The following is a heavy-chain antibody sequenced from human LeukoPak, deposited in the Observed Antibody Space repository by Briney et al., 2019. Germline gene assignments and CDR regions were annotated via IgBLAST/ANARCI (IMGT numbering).Heavy chain of an antibody. J-gene: IGHJ5*02. Sequence: SETLSLTCTVSGGSISSYYWSWIRQPPGKGLEWIGYIYYSGSTNYNPSLKSRVTISVDTSKNPFSLKLSSVTAADTAVYYCARHLCSGGSCYYPYNWFDPWGQGTLVTVSS. CDR2: IYYSGST. CDR1: GGSISSYY. D-gene: IGHD2-15*01. V-gene: IGHV4-59*08. CDR3: ARHLCSGGSCYYPYNWFDP.